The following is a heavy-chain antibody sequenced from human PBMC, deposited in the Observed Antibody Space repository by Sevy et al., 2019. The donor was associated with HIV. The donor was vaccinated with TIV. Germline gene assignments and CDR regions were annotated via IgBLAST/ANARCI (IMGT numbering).Heavy chain of an antibody. J-gene: IGHJ4*02. Sequence: GGYLRLSCAASGFTFSKYSMSWVRQPPGKGLEWISTLSFGCGEINYADSVKGRFTISRDNSNSSVYLQMNNLRPEDKAVYYCAREGCTKPHDYWGQGTLVTVSS. CDR3: AREGCTKPHDY. V-gene: IGHV3-23*01. CDR1: GFTFSKYS. D-gene: IGHD2-8*01. CDR2: LSFGCGEI.